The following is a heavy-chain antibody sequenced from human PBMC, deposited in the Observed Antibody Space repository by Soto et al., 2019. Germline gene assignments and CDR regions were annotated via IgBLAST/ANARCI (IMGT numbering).Heavy chain of an antibody. D-gene: IGHD2-2*01. J-gene: IGHJ4*02. CDR2: ISAYNTNT. Sequence: ASVKVSCKASGYTFTNYGVSWVRQAPGQGLEWMGWISAYNTNTRFAQKFQGRVTMTTDASTSTAYLELRSLRSDDTAVYYCARDLIPARAEGFDYWGQGTLVTVSS. CDR1: GYTFTNYG. V-gene: IGHV1-18*01. CDR3: ARDLIPARAEGFDY.